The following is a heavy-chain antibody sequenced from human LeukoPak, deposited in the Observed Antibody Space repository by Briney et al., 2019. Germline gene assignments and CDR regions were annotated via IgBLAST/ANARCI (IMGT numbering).Heavy chain of an antibody. Sequence: PGGSLRLSCAASGFTFSSYSMNWVRQAPGKGLEWVSYISSSSSTIYYADSVKGRFTISRDNAKNSLYLQMNSLRAEDTAVYYCARGGSGYDFHYYYYMDVWGKGTTVTVSS. CDR3: ARGGSGYDFHYYYYMDV. J-gene: IGHJ6*03. CDR1: GFTFSSYS. D-gene: IGHD5-12*01. CDR2: ISSSSSTI. V-gene: IGHV3-48*01.